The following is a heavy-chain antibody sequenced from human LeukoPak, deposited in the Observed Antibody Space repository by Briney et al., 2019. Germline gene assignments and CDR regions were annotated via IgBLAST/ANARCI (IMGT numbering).Heavy chain of an antibody. J-gene: IGHJ4*02. CDR2: IYSGGST. V-gene: IGHV3-53*04. CDR3: ARLYGTFLEWSPYFDY. CDR1: GFTVSSNF. Sequence: PGGSLRLSCAASGFTVSSNFMSWVRQAPGKGLEWVSVIYSGGSTYYADSVKGRFTISRHNSKNTLYLRMNSLRAEDTAVYYCARLYGTFLEWSPYFDYWGQGTLVTVSS. D-gene: IGHD3-3*02.